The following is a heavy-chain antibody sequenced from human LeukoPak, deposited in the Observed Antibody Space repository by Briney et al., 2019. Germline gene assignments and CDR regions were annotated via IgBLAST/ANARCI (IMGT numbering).Heavy chain of an antibody. J-gene: IGHJ4*02. V-gene: IGHV4-39*01. D-gene: IGHD3-10*01. CDR2: IYYSGST. Sequence: PSETLSLTCTVSDGSLSSSLYYWGWIRHSPGKGLEWIGSIYYSGSTYYNPSLKSRLTISVDTSQNHFSLRLSSVTAADTAVYYCARHVQCGGRYDGSGSYCPFDYWGQGTLVTVSS. CDR1: DGSLSSSLYY. CDR3: ARHVQCGGRYDGSGSYCPFDY.